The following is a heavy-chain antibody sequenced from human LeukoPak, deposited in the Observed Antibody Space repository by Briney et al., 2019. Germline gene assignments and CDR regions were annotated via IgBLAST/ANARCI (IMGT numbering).Heavy chain of an antibody. Sequence: GGSLRLSCAASGFTFSNTWMSWVRQAPGKGLEWVARIKSKTEGETIDYSAPVKGRFTISRDDSKNTLYLQMNTLKTEDTAVYYCITDHKANWNPPGDIWGQGTMVTVSS. CDR2: IKSKTEGETI. CDR1: GFTFSNTW. V-gene: IGHV3-15*01. D-gene: IGHD1-20*01. J-gene: IGHJ3*02. CDR3: ITDHKANWNPPGDI.